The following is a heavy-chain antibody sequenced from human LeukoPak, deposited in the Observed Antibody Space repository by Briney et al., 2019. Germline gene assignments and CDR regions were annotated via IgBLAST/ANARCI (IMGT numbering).Heavy chain of an antibody. V-gene: IGHV4-34*08. Sequence: AETLTLSCAASGFTFSTYYMHWIRQSPGKGLEWVADVKHNGNTNYNASLKGRVTISGDNSKNHLSLQLSSVTAADTAVYYCAIQCFGPDHGGQGTRDSVST. CDR2: VKHNGNT. CDR1: GFTFSTYY. CDR3: AIQCFGPDH. D-gene: IGHD5/OR15-5a*01. J-gene: IGHJ4*02.